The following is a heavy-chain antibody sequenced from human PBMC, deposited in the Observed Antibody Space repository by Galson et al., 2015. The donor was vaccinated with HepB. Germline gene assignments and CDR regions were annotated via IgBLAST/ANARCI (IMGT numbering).Heavy chain of an antibody. Sequence: SLRLSCAGSGFIFSNYALSWVRQAPGKGLQWVSGISGDTYGTYYADSVKGRFTISRDNSNNRLYLQMTSVRADDTATYYCTKGRGWYTGFDSWGQEALVTVSS. J-gene: IGHJ4*02. CDR3: TKGRGWYTGFDS. D-gene: IGHD6-19*01. CDR2: ISGDTYGT. V-gene: IGHV3-23*01. CDR1: GFIFSNYA.